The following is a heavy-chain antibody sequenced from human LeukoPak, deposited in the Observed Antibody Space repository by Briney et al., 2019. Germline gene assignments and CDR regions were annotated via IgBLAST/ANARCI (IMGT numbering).Heavy chain of an antibody. CDR2: ISSSGSTI. D-gene: IGHD5-18*01. CDR3: ARDRGVYSYGYYGMDV. Sequence: PGGSLRLSCAASGFTFSSYEMNWVRQAPGKGLEWVSYISSSGSTIYYADSVKGRFTISSANAKNLLYLQMNSLRAEDTAFYCCARDRGVYSYGYYGMDVWGQGTTVTVSS. CDR1: GFTFSSYE. V-gene: IGHV3-48*03. J-gene: IGHJ6*02.